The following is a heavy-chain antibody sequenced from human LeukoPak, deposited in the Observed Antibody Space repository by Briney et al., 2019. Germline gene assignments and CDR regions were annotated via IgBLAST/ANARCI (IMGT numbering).Heavy chain of an antibody. CDR1: GFIFSSYA. CDR2: ISYDGSNK. CDR3: ATNIVVVPAALFDY. Sequence: PGGSLRLSCAASGFIFSSYAMHWVRQAPGKGLEWVAVISYDGSNKYYADSVKGRFTISRDNSKNTLYLQMNSLRAEDTAVYYCATNIVVVPAALFDYWGQGTLVTVSS. V-gene: IGHV3-30*04. J-gene: IGHJ4*02. D-gene: IGHD2-2*01.